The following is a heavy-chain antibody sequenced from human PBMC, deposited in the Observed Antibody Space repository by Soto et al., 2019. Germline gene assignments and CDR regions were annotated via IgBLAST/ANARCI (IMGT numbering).Heavy chain of an antibody. J-gene: IGHJ4*02. CDR3: ARILCSSTSCYTFDY. V-gene: IGHV3-7*03. D-gene: IGHD2-2*02. Sequence: GGSLRLSCADSGFTFSGYWMSWGSQAPGKGLEWVANMRRDGGEKYYVESVKGRFTISRDNAKNSLYLQMNTLRPEDTAVYYCARILCSSTSCYTFDYWGQGTLVTVSS. CDR1: GFTFSGYW. CDR2: MRRDGGEK.